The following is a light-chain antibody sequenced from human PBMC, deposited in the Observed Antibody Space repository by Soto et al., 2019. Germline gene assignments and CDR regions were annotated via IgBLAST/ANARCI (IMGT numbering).Light chain of an antibody. CDR2: RIY. Sequence: ETLFTQSPGTLSLCPRERATLSCRASEALGRNYLAWYQQKTGQAPRLLIHRIYIRAAGIPDRFTGSASGTDFNLTISRLEPEDFAVYYCQQYDNFPQTSGQGTKVDIK. J-gene: IGKJ1*01. CDR3: QQYDNFPQT. V-gene: IGKV3-20*01. CDR1: EALGRNY.